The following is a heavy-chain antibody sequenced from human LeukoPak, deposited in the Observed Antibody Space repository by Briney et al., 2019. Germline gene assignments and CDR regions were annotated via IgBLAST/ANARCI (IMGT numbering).Heavy chain of an antibody. J-gene: IGHJ4*02. D-gene: IGHD4-17*01. CDR1: GGTFSSYA. Sequence: SVKVSCKASGGTFSSYAISWVRQAPGQGLEWMGGIIPIFGTANYAQKLQGRVTITTDESTSTAYMELSSLRSEDTAVYYCARSGPYGDYVYYWGQGTLVTVSS. CDR2: IIPIFGTA. CDR3: ARSGPYGDYVYY. V-gene: IGHV1-69*05.